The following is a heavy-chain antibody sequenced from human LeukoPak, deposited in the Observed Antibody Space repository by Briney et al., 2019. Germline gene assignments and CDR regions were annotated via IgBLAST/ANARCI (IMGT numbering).Heavy chain of an antibody. CDR2: ISNSGAGT. CDR1: GFTFSSHA. J-gene: IGHJ6*02. Sequence: GGSLRLSCAASGFTFSSHAMSWVRQAPGKGLEWVSVISNSGAGTYYADSVKGRFTISRDNSKNTLWLQMNSLRAEDTAVYYCANHRGYSYKYDMDVWGQGTTVTVSS. V-gene: IGHV3-23*01. CDR3: ANHRGYSYKYDMDV. D-gene: IGHD5-18*01.